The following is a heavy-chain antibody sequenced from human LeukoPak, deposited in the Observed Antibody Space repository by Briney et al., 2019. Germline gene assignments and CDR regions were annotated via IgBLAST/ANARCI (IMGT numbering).Heavy chain of an antibody. J-gene: IGHJ6*02. Sequence: PGGSLRLSCAASGFTVSSNYMSWVRQAPGKGLEWVSVIYSGGSTYYADSVKGRFTISRDNSKNTLYLQMNSLRAEDTAVYYCAKDLVGYYGMDVWGQGTTVTVSS. V-gene: IGHV3-53*01. D-gene: IGHD2-8*02. CDR1: GFTVSSNY. CDR3: AKDLVGYYGMDV. CDR2: IYSGGST.